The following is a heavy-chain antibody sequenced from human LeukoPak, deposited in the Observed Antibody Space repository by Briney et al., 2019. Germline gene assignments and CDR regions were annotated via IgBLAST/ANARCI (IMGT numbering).Heavy chain of an antibody. CDR3: AKDFHIVVVTAILDY. D-gene: IGHD2-21*02. CDR2: ISGSGGST. V-gene: IGHV3-23*01. Sequence: QSGGSLRLSCAASGFTFSTYGMSWVRQAPGKGLEWVSAISGSGGSTYYADSVKGRFTISRDNSKNTLYLQMNSLRAEDTAVYYCAKDFHIVVVTAILDYWGQGTLVTVSS. J-gene: IGHJ4*02. CDR1: GFTFSTYG.